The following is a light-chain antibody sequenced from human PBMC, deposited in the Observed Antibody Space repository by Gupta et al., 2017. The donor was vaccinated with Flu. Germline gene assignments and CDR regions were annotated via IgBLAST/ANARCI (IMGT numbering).Light chain of an antibody. CDR2: GAS. CDR3: QQYNNWPPGVS. CDR1: QSVSSN. J-gene: IGKJ3*01. Sequence: EIVMTQVPATLSVSPGERATLSCRASQSVSSNLARYQQKPGQAPRLLIYGASTRATGIPARFSGSGSGTEFTLTISSLQSEDFAGYYCQQYNNWPPGVSFGPGTKVDIK. V-gene: IGKV3-15*01.